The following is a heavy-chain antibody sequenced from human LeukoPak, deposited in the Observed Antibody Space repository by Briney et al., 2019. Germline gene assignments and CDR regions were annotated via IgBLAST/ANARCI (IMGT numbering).Heavy chain of an antibody. D-gene: IGHD5-12*01. CDR3: ARVGAYSGYEYYFDY. CDR1: GFTFSDYY. CDR2: ISSSSSYT. V-gene: IGHV3-11*06. J-gene: IGHJ4*02. Sequence: GGSLRLSCAASGFTFSDYYMSWIRQAPGKGLEGVSYISSSSSYTNYADSVKGRFTISRDNVKNSLYLQMNSLRAEDTAVYYCARVGAYSGYEYYFDYWGQGTLVTVSS.